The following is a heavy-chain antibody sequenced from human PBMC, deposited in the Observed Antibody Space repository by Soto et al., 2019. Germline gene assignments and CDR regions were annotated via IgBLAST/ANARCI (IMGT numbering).Heavy chain of an antibody. CDR2: ISSSSSYI. CDR3: ARDGAVAGYFDY. D-gene: IGHD6-19*01. CDR1: GFTFSSYS. J-gene: IGHJ4*02. Sequence: EVQLVESGGGLVKPGGSLRLSCAASGFTFSSYSMNWVRQAPGKGLEWVSSISSSSSYIYYADSVKGRFTISRDKAKNSLYLQMNSLRAEDTAVYYCARDGAVAGYFDYWGQGTLVTVSS. V-gene: IGHV3-21*01.